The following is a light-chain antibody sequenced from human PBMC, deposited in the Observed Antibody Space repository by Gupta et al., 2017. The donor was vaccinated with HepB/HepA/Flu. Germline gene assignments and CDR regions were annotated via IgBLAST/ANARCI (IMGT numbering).Light chain of an antibody. V-gene: IGKV3-15*01. Sequence: EIVMTQSSATLSVSPGERATLSCRASQSVSRNLAWYQQKPGQAPRLLIYGASTRATGIPARFSGSGSGTEFTLTISSLQSEDFAVYYCQQYNNWLMCSFGQGTKLEIK. J-gene: IGKJ2*04. CDR3: QQYNNWLMCS. CDR2: GAS. CDR1: QSVSRN.